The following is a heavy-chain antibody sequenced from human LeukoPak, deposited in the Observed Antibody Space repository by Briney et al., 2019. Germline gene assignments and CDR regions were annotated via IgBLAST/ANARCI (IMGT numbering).Heavy chain of an antibody. D-gene: IGHD5-18*01. J-gene: IGHJ5*02. CDR1: GGSFSNYY. CDR2: IYYSGST. V-gene: IGHV4-59*08. Sequence: SETLSLTCTVSGGSFSNYYWSWIRQPPGKGLEWIGYIYYSGSTNYNPSLKSRVTITVDTSKNQFSLNLSSVTAADTAVYYCARHPTALVSYGFDPWGQGTLVTVSS. CDR3: ARHPTALVSYGFDP.